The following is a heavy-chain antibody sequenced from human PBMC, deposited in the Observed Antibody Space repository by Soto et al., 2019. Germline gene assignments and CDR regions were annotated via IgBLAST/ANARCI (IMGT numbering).Heavy chain of an antibody. D-gene: IGHD3-22*01. V-gene: IGHV3-33*01. Sequence: QVQLVESGGGVVQPGRSLRLSCAASGFTFSSYGMHWVRQAPGKGLEWVAVIWYDGSNKYYADSVKGRFTISRDNSKNTLYLQMNSLRAEDTAVYYCARGHDYYDSSGAFDPWGRGTLVTVSS. CDR3: ARGHDYYDSSGAFDP. CDR2: IWYDGSNK. J-gene: IGHJ2*01. CDR1: GFTFSSYG.